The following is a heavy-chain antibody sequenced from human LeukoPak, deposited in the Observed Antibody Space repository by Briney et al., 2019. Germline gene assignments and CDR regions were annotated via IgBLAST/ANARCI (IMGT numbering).Heavy chain of an antibody. CDR3: ARMAVTRYYFDY. CDR1: GGSISSGGYY. CDR2: IYYSGST. D-gene: IGHD5-18*01. Sequence: SETLSLTCTVSGGSISSGGYYWSWIRQHPGKGLEWIGYIYYSGSTYYNPSLKSRVTISVDTSKNQFSLKLSSVTAADTAVYYCARMAVTRYYFDYWGQGTLVTVSS. V-gene: IGHV4-31*03. J-gene: IGHJ4*02.